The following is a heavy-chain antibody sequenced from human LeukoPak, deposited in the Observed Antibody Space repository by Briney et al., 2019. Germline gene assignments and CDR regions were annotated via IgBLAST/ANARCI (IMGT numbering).Heavy chain of an antibody. Sequence: TYYADSVKGRFTISRDNSKNTLYLQMNSLRAEDTAVYYCARDLEMAAITSDYWGQGALDTVSS. J-gene: IGHJ4*02. CDR2: T. V-gene: IGHV3-53*01. CDR3: ARDLEMAAITSDY. D-gene: IGHD5-24*01.